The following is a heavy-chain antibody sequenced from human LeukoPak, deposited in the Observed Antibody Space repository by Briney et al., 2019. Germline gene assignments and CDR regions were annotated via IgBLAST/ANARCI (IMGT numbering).Heavy chain of an antibody. CDR1: GLTFSNYD. Sequence: PGGSLRLSCAASGLTFSNYDMSWVRQAPGKGLEWVSVISAIGGTTYYADSVKGRFTISRDNSKNTLYLQMNSLRAEDTAVYYCAKDNTGLYSSSWHHDYWGQGTLVTVSS. V-gene: IGHV3-23*01. J-gene: IGHJ4*02. CDR2: ISAIGGTT. CDR3: AKDNTGLYSSSWHHDY. D-gene: IGHD6-13*01.